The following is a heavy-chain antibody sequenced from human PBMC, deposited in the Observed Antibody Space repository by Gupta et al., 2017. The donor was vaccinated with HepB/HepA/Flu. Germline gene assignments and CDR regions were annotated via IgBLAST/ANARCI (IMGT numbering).Heavy chain of an antibody. V-gene: IGHV3-48*02. D-gene: IGHD2-2*02. CDR1: GFTFSSYS. CDR3: ARTDCSRTSCYIHYYYMDV. Sequence: EVQLVESGGGLVQPGGSLRLSCAASGFTFSSYSMNWVRQAPGKGLEWVSYISSSSSNIYYADYVKGRFTISRDNAKNSLYLKMNSLRDEETAVYYCARTDCSRTSCYIHYYYMDVWGKGTTVTVSS. CDR2: ISSSSSNI. J-gene: IGHJ6*03.